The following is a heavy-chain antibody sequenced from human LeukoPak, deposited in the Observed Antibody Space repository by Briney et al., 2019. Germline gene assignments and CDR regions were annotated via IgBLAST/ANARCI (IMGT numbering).Heavy chain of an antibody. CDR1: GFPLSSYA. CDR3: AKDYSKTSYYGSGTYYRPNWFDP. CDR2: TSSSDPGT. Sequence: GGSLRLSCAASGFPLSSYAMSWVRQGPGKGLEWVAATSSSDPGTYHADSVGGRFTISRDNSKNTLYLQMNSLRPEDTAVYYCAKDYSKTSYYGSGTYYRPNWFDPWGQGTLVIVSS. J-gene: IGHJ5*02. D-gene: IGHD3-10*01. V-gene: IGHV3-23*01.